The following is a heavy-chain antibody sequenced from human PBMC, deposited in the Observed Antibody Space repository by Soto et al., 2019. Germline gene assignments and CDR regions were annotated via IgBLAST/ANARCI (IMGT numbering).Heavy chain of an antibody. D-gene: IGHD6-6*01. CDR3: AKERSRAARPGASGWFDP. CDR2: ISGSGGST. Sequence: EVQLLESGGGLVQPGGSLRLSCAASGFTFSSYAMSWVRQAPGKGLEWVSAISGSGGSTYYADSVKGRFTIYRDNSKNTRYLQMNSLRAEDTAVYYCAKERSRAARPGASGWFDPWGQGTLVTVSS. J-gene: IGHJ5*02. V-gene: IGHV3-23*01. CDR1: GFTFSSYA.